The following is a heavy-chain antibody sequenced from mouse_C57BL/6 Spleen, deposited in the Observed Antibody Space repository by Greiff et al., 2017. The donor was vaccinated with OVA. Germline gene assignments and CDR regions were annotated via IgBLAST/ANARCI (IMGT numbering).Heavy chain of an antibody. Sequence: VQLQQSGPGLVQPSQSLSITCTVSGFSLTSYGVHWVRQSPGKGLEWLGVIWSGGSTDYNAAFISRLSISKDNSKSQVFFKMNSLQADDTAIYYRAREGENYSNFGAYWGQGTLVTVSA. CDR1: GFSLTSYG. CDR3: AREGENYSNFGAY. CDR2: IWSGGST. J-gene: IGHJ3*01. D-gene: IGHD2-5*01. V-gene: IGHV2-2*01.